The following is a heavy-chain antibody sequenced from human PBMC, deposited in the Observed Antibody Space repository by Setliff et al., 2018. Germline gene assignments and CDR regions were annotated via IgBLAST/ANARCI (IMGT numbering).Heavy chain of an antibody. Sequence: SETLSLTCTVSGGSISTYYWTWIRQPPGKALEWIGYIYYSGTTNYSPSLKSRVTISIDMSKNQFSLKLNSVTAADTAVYYCARGAYIGLDYWGQGTPVTVSS. D-gene: IGHD4-4*01. V-gene: IGHV4-59*01. CDR3: ARGAYIGLDY. CDR2: IYYSGTT. CDR1: GGSISTYY. J-gene: IGHJ4*02.